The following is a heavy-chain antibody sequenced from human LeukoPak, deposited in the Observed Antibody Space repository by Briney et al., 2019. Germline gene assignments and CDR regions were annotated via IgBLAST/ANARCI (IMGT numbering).Heavy chain of an antibody. Sequence: GGSLRLSCAASGFTFSSYWMSWVRQAPGKGLEWVANIKQDGSEKYYVDSVKGRFTISRDNAKNSLYLQMNSLRAEDTAVYYCARGYCSSTSCYATNIYYFDYWGQGTLVTVSS. D-gene: IGHD2-2*01. J-gene: IGHJ4*02. CDR2: IKQDGSEK. CDR3: ARGYCSSTSCYATNIYYFDY. CDR1: GFTFSSYW. V-gene: IGHV3-7*01.